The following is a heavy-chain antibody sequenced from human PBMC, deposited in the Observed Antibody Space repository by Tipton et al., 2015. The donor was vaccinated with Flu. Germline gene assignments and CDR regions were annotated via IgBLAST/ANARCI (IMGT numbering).Heavy chain of an antibody. CDR3: ARAFSWGYFDY. V-gene: IGHV3-7*03. Sequence: QLVQSGGGLVQPGGSLSLSCAASGFTFSNHWMSWVRQAPGKGLEWVANIKPDGSDKSSVDSVKGRFTISRDNAKNSLYLQMNSLRVEDTAVYYCARAFSWGYFDYWGQGTLVTVSS. CDR2: IKPDGSDK. D-gene: IGHD7-27*01. CDR1: GFTFSNHW. J-gene: IGHJ4*02.